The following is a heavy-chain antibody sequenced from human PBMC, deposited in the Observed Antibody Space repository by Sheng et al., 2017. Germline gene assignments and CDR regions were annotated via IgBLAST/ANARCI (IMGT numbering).Heavy chain of an antibody. D-gene: IGHD2-15*01. CDR1: GFTFRSFG. Sequence: VQLVESGGGVVQPGRSLRLSCAASGFTFRSFGMHWVRQAPGRGLEWVSRIDGDGSTTTYADSVKGRFTIFRDNAKNTLYLQMNSLRAEDTAVYYCVRSGVPNGFDIWGQGTMVTVSS. CDR3: VRSGVPNGFDI. V-gene: IGHV3-74*02. J-gene: IGHJ3*02. CDR2: IDGDGSTT.